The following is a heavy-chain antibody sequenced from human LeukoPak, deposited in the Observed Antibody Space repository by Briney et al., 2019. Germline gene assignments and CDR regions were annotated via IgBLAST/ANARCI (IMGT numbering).Heavy chain of an antibody. CDR1: GFTFSSFE. CDR3: ARERGKDEPAMASFDY. J-gene: IGHJ4*02. D-gene: IGHD5-18*01. CDR2: ISCSGTTI. Sequence: GGALRLSCAASGFTFSSFERKWVRQAPGKGLEWISYISCSGTTIYYADSVKGRVTISRDNAKNSLYLHMHSLRVEDTALYYCARERGKDEPAMASFDYWGQGTLVTVSS. V-gene: IGHV3-48*03.